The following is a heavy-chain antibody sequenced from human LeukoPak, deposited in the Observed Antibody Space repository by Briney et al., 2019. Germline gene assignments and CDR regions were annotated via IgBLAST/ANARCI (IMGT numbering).Heavy chain of an antibody. CDR3: AREDCSSTSCYFGSSGFDY. D-gene: IGHD2-2*01. CDR1: GFTFSSYW. CDR2: IKQDGSEK. J-gene: IGHJ4*02. Sequence: GGSLRLSCAASGFTFSSYWMSWVRQAPGKGLEWVANIKQDGSEKYYVDSVKGRFTISRDNAKNSLYLQMNSLRAEDTVVYYCAREDCSSTSCYFGSSGFDYWGQGTLVTVSS. V-gene: IGHV3-7*05.